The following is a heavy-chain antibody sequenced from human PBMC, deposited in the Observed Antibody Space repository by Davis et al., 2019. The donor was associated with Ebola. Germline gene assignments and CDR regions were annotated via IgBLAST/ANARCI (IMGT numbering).Heavy chain of an antibody. J-gene: IGHJ4*02. CDR3: ARDSGSYSGVDY. Sequence: PSETLSLTCAVYGGSFSGYYWSWIRQPPGKGLEWIGEIKHSGSTNYNPSLKSRVTISVDTSKNQFSLKLSSVTAADTAVYYCARDSGSYSGVDYWGQGTLVTVSS. CDR1: GGSFSGYY. V-gene: IGHV4-34*01. D-gene: IGHD1-26*01. CDR2: IKHSGST.